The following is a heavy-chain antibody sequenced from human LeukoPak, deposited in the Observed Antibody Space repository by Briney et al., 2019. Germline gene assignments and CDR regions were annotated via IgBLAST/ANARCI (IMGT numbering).Heavy chain of an antibody. CDR2: ISSGGSTV. Sequence: GGSLRLSCAASGFTFRDHYMSWIRQAPGKGLEWVSNISSGGSTVYYADSVKGRFTSSRDNAKNSLSLQMNSLRAEDTAVYYCARKRMDSDAFDIWGQGTMVTVSS. V-gene: IGHV3-11*01. J-gene: IGHJ3*02. CDR1: GFTFRDHY. CDR3: ARKRMDSDAFDI. D-gene: IGHD3/OR15-3a*01.